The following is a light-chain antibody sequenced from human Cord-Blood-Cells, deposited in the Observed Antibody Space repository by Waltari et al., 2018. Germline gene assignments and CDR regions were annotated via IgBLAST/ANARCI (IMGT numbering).Light chain of an antibody. J-gene: IGKJ2*01. CDR3: QQYYSTPMYT. CDR2: WAS. Sequence: DIVMTQSPDSLAVSLGERATINCKSSQSVLYSSNNKNYLAWYQQKPGQPPKLLIYWASTRESGVPDRFRGSGSGTDFTLTISSLQAEDVAFYYCQQYYSTPMYTFGQGTKLEIK. V-gene: IGKV4-1*01. CDR1: QSVLYSSNNKNY.